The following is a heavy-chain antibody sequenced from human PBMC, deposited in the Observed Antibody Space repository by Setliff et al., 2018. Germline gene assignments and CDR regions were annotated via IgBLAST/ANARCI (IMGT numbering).Heavy chain of an antibody. CDR3: ARDRKEIVVKPPAASLDY. CDR2: ISAYNGYI. J-gene: IGHJ4*02. CDR1: GDSFNNYA. V-gene: IGHV1-18*01. Sequence: ASVKVSCKASGDSFNNYAISWVRQAPGQGLEWMGWISAYNGYIVYAQKFQGRVTMTTDTSTTTAYMEVRSLRSDDTAVYYCARDRKEIVVKPPAASLDYWGQGTQVTVSS. D-gene: IGHD2-2*01.